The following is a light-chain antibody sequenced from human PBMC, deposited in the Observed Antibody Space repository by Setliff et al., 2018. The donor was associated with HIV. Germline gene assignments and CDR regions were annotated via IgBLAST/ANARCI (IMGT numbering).Light chain of an antibody. CDR1: SSDVDGYNY. J-gene: IGLJ1*01. V-gene: IGLV2-11*01. CDR3: CSYAGSYPSYV. CDR2: DVS. Sequence: HSALAQPLSVSGSPGQSVTISCTGTSSDVDGYNYVSWYQQYPGKAPKLMIYDVSERPSGVPDRFSGSKSGNTASLTISELQAEDDADYYCCSYAGSYPSYVFGTGTKVTV.